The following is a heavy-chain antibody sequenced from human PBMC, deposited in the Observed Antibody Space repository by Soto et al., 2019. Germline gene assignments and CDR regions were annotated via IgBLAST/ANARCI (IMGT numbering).Heavy chain of an antibody. J-gene: IGHJ4*02. D-gene: IGHD2-8*01. V-gene: IGHV3-23*01. CDR3: AKSTVLMVYTSTFDY. CDR2: LSGSGGST. CDR1: GFTFSSYA. Sequence: GGSLRLSCAASGFTFSSYAMSWVRQAPGKGLEWVSALSGSGGSTSYADSVKGRFTISRDNSKNTLYLQMNSLRAEDTAVYYCAKSTVLMVYTSTFDYWGQGTLVTVSS.